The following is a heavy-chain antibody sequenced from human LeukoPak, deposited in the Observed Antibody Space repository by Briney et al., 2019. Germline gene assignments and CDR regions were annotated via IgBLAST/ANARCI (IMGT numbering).Heavy chain of an antibody. Sequence: SETLSLTCAVYGGSFSGYYWSWIRQPPGKGLEWIGEINHSGSTNYNPSLKSRVTISVDASKNQFSLKLSSVTAADTAVYYCAREGMGVRGMVAFDIWGQGTMVTVSS. CDR3: AREGMGVRGMVAFDI. CDR2: INHSGST. D-gene: IGHD3-10*01. J-gene: IGHJ3*02. V-gene: IGHV4-34*01. CDR1: GGSFSGYY.